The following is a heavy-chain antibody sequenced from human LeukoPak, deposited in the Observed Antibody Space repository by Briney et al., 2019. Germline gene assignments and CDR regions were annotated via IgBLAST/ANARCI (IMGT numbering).Heavy chain of an antibody. Sequence: ASVTVSCKASGGTFSSYAISWVRQAPGQGLEWMGGIIPIFGTANYAQKFQGRVTITADESTSTAYMELRSLRSEDTAVYYCAREARYCSSTSCYLLGAFDIWGQGTMVTVSS. V-gene: IGHV1-69*13. CDR1: GGTFSSYA. D-gene: IGHD2-2*01. J-gene: IGHJ3*02. CDR3: AREARYCSSTSCYLLGAFDI. CDR2: IIPIFGTA.